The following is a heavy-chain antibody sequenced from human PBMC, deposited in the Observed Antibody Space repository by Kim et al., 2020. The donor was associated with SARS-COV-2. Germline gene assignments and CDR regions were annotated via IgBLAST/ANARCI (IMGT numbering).Heavy chain of an antibody. J-gene: IGHJ4*02. D-gene: IGHD3-22*01. CDR3: AREYYYDSSGYLSY. Sequence: AQKFQGRVTMTRDTSTSTVYMELSSLRSEDTAVYYCAREYYYDSSGYLSYWGQGTLVTVSS. V-gene: IGHV1-46*01.